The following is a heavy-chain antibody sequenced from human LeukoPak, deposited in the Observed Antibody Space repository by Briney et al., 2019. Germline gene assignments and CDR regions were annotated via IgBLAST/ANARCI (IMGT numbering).Heavy chain of an antibody. Sequence: PSETLSLTCTVSGASISSHYWSWIRQPPGKGLEWLGFIHYSGSTAYNPSLKGRVTISLDSAKSHFSLKLNSVTAADTAVYYCARDPTLGGSPFYFDYWGQGTLVTVSS. CDR3: ARDPTLGGSPFYFDY. CDR1: GASISSHY. D-gene: IGHD1-26*01. V-gene: IGHV4-59*11. CDR2: IHYSGST. J-gene: IGHJ4*02.